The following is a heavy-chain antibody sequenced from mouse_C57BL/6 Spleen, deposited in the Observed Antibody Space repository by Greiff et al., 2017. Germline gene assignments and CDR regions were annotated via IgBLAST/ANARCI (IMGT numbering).Heavy chain of an antibody. Sequence: EVKLQESGPELVKPGASVKISCKASGYSFPDYNMNWVKQSNGKSLEWIGVINPNYGTTSYNQKFKGKATLTVDQSSSTAYMQLNSLTSEDSAVYYCAREATTVVNYFDYWGQGTTLTVSS. V-gene: IGHV1-39*01. CDR1: GYSFPDYN. CDR2: INPNYGTT. CDR3: AREATTVVNYFDY. D-gene: IGHD1-1*01. J-gene: IGHJ2*01.